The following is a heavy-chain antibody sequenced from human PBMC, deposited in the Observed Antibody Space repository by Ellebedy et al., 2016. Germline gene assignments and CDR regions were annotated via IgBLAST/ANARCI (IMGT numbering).Heavy chain of an antibody. CDR2: INHSGST. J-gene: IGHJ2*01. CDR3: ARAPPYWYFDL. Sequence: GSLRLSXAVYGGSFSGYYWSWIRQPPGKGLEWIGEINHSGSTNYNPSLKSRVTISVDTSKNQFSLKLSSVTAADTAVYYCARAPPYWYFDLWGRGTLVTVSS. CDR1: GGSFSGYY. V-gene: IGHV4-34*01.